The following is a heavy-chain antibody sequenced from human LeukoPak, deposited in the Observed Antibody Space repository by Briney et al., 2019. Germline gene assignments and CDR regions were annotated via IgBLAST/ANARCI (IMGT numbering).Heavy chain of an antibody. J-gene: IGHJ5*02. CDR1: GGTFSSYA. D-gene: IGHD4-11*01. Sequence: SVKVSCKASGGTFSSYAISWVRQAPGQGLEWMGGIIPIFGTANYAQKFQGRVTITTDESTSTAYMELSSLRSEDTAVYYCARGRAYSNYVTGWFDPWGQGTLVTVSS. V-gene: IGHV1-69*05. CDR2: IIPIFGTA. CDR3: ARGRAYSNYVTGWFDP.